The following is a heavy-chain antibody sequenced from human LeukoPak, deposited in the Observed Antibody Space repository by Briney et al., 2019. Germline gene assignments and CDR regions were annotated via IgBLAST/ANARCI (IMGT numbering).Heavy chain of an antibody. CDR1: GYTFTSYY. Sequence: ASVKVSCKASGYTFTSYYMHWVRQAPGQGLEWMGWISAYNGNTNYAQKLQGRVTMTTDTSTSTAYMELRSLRSDDTAAYYCARDRDWLRDAFDIWGQGTMVTVSS. V-gene: IGHV1-18*04. J-gene: IGHJ3*02. CDR3: ARDRDWLRDAFDI. CDR2: ISAYNGNT. D-gene: IGHD3/OR15-3a*01.